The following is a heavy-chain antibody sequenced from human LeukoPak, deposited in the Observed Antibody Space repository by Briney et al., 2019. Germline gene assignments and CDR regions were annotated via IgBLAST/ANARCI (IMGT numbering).Heavy chain of an antibody. CDR3: ARRYYYDSSGYYLAQDAFDI. CDR1: GYSFTSYW. CDR2: LYPGDSDT. Sequence: VESLKISCKGSGYSFTSYWIGWVRQMPGKGLEWMGILYPGDSDTRYSPSFQGQVTISADKSISTAYLQWSSLKASDTAMYYCARRYYYDSSGYYLAQDAFDIWGQGAMVTVSS. V-gene: IGHV5-51*01. D-gene: IGHD3-22*01. J-gene: IGHJ3*02.